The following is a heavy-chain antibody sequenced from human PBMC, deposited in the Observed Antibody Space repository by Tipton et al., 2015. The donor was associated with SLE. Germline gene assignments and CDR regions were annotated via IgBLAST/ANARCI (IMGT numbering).Heavy chain of an antibody. J-gene: IGHJ6*02. CDR3: ARGGCSGRSCYPYYYGMDV. D-gene: IGHD2-15*01. CDR1: GGSFNDYY. V-gene: IGHV4-59*12. Sequence: TLSLTCTLSGGSFNDYYWTWLRQTPGTGLEWIGYVYHSGSTNYNPSLKSRVTMSVDTSKNQFSLKLTSVTAADTAVYYCARGGCSGRSCYPYYYGMDVWGPGTTVTVSS. CDR2: VYHSGST.